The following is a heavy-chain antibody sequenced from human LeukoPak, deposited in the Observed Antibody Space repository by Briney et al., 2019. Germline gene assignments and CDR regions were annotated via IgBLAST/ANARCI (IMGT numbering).Heavy chain of an antibody. CDR3: ASGYGSGWFDA. J-gene: IGHJ5*02. Sequence: SQTLSLTCTVSGASVSSGRYYWSWLRQHPGKGLEWIAYIVDSERIYYNPSLKSRLILLLDTSENQFSLNLSSMTAADTAVYFCASGYGSGWFDAWGQGTLVAVSS. CDR2: IVDSERI. V-gene: IGHV4-31*03. CDR1: GASVSSGRYY. D-gene: IGHD5-18*01.